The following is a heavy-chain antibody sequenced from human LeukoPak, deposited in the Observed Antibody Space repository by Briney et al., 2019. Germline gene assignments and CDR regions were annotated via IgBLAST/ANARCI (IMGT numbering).Heavy chain of an antibody. CDR2: ISSSSSYT. J-gene: IGHJ4*02. CDR1: GFTFSDYY. V-gene: IGHV3-11*05. CDR3: AKDGYGNYDY. D-gene: IGHD4-11*01. Sequence: GGSLRLSCAASGFTFSDYYMSWIRQAPGKGLEWVSYISSSSSYTNYADSVKGRFTISRDNSKDSLYLQMNSLKTEDTAFYYCAKDGYGNYDYWGQGTLVTVSS.